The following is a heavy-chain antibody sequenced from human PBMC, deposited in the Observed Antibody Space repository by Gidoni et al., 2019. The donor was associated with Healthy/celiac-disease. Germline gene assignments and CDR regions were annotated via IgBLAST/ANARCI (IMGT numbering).Heavy chain of an antibody. Sequence: QVQLVQSGAEVKKPGSSVQVSCKASGGTFSSYAISWVRQAPGQGLEWMGGIIPTFGTANYAQKFQGRVTITADESTSTAYMELSSRRSEDTAVYYCARASFYYDFWSGYISGMDVWGQGTTVTVSS. CDR2: IIPTFGTA. V-gene: IGHV1-69*01. CDR3: ARASFYYDFWSGYISGMDV. D-gene: IGHD3-3*01. J-gene: IGHJ6*02. CDR1: GGTFSSYA.